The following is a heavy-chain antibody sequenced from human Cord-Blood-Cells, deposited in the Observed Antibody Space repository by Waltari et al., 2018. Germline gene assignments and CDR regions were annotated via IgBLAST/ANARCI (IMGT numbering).Heavy chain of an antibody. D-gene: IGHD7-27*01. CDR2: ISSSSSTI. V-gene: IGHV3-48*01. Sequence: EVQLVESGGGLVQPGGSLGLSCAASGFTFSSSSMNWVRQDPVKGLEWVSYISSSSSTIYYADSVKGRFTISRDNAKNSLYLQMNSLRAEDTAVYYCARDKFHQTGEEPDAFDIWGQGTMVTVSS. J-gene: IGHJ3*02. CDR1: GFTFSSSS. CDR3: ARDKFHQTGEEPDAFDI.